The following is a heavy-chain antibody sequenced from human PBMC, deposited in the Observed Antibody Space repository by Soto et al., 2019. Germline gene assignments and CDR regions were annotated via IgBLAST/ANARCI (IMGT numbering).Heavy chain of an antibody. CDR1: GGTFGSQG. D-gene: IGHD5-18*01. CDR2: FIAMLGTP. CDR3: ARGAMANFDY. J-gene: IGHJ4*02. Sequence: GASVKVSCKASGGTFGSQGIAWVRQAPGQGLEWMGGFIAMLGTPTYAKKVQGRATISADESLTSSYLELRSQRSEDTGVYFCARGAMANFDYWGQGTVVTVSS. V-gene: IGHV1-69*13.